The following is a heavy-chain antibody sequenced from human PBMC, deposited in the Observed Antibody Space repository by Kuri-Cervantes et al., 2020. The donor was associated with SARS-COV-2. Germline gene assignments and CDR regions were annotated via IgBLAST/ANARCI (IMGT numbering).Heavy chain of an antibody. D-gene: IGHD1-26*01. V-gene: IGHV3-64*04. CDR2: ISSNGGST. CDR3: SLGATTRETPYYYYGMDV. Sequence: GGSLRLSCAASGFTFSSYAMHWVRQAAGKGLVYVSAISSNGGSTYYADSVKSRFTISRDNSKNTLYLQMNSLRAEDTAVYYCSLGATTRETPYYYYGMDVWGQGTTVTVSS. J-gene: IGHJ6*02. CDR1: GFTFSSYA.